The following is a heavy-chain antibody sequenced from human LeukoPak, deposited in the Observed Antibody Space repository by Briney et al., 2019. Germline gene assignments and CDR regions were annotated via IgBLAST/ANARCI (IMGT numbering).Heavy chain of an antibody. CDR1: GGSISSYY. Sequence: SETLSLTCTVSGGSISSYYWSWIRQPPGKGLEWIGYIYYSGSTNYNPSLKSRVTISVDTSKNQFSLKLSSVTAADTAVYYCARDRGFEELVPFDYWGRGTLVTVSS. D-gene: IGHD1-26*01. V-gene: IGHV4-59*01. CDR3: ARDRGFEELVPFDY. CDR2: IYYSGST. J-gene: IGHJ4*02.